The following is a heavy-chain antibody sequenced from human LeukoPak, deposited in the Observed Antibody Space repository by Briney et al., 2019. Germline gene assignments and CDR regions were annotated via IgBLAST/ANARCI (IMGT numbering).Heavy chain of an antibody. V-gene: IGHV3-53*01. CDR2: IYSGGST. D-gene: IGHD3-10*01. CDR1: GFTFSSFA. CDR3: ARDTGYGSGSFDAFDI. Sequence: GGSLRLSCAASGFTFSSFAIHWVRQAPGKGLEWVSVIYSGGSTYYADSVKGRFTISRDNSKNTLYLQMNSLRAEDTAVYYCARDTGYGSGSFDAFDIWGQGTMVTVSS. J-gene: IGHJ3*02.